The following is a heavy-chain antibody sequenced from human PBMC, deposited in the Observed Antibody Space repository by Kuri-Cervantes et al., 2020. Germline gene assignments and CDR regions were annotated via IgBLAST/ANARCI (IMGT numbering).Heavy chain of an antibody. CDR3: ARARRSSGWYQNGNWFDP. J-gene: IGHJ5*02. CDR1: GFTFSSYW. CDR2: IKQDGSEK. Sequence: GESLKISCAASGFTFSSYWMSWVRQAPGKGLEWVANIKQDGSEKYYVDSVKGRFTISRDNAKNSLYLQMNSLRDEDTAVYYCARARRSSGWYQNGNWFDPWGQGTLVTVSS. D-gene: IGHD6-19*01. V-gene: IGHV3-7*01.